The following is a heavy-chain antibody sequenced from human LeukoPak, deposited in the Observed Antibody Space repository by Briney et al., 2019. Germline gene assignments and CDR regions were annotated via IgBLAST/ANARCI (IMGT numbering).Heavy chain of an antibody. CDR3: ARASVWWFDP. V-gene: IGHV4-61*01. CDR1: GCSISSSSYY. Sequence: PSVTLSLTCTVSGCSISSSSYYWSWIRQPLGKGLEWIGYIYYSGSTNYNPSLKSRVTISVDTSKNQFSLKLSSVTAADTAVYYCARASVWWFDPWGQGTLVTVSS. CDR2: IYYSGST. J-gene: IGHJ5*02.